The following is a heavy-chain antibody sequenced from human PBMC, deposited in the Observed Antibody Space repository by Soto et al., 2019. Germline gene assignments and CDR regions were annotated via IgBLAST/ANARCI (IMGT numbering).Heavy chain of an antibody. CDR1: GYSFTSYW. CDR3: ARHSAVHYGMDV. D-gene: IGHD6-13*01. CDR2: IDPSDSYT. V-gene: IGHV5-10-1*01. Sequence: GGSLKISCKVSGYSFTSYWISWVRQMPGKGLEWMGRIDPSDSYTNYSPSFQGHVTTSADKSISTAYLQWSSLKASDTAMYYCARHSAVHYGMDVWGQGTTVTVSS. J-gene: IGHJ6*02.